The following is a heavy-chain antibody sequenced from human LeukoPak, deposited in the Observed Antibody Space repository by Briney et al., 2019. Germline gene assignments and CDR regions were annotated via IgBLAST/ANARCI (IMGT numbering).Heavy chain of an antibody. Sequence: SGPALVKPTQTLTLTCSFSGFSLTTTGMCVNWIRQSPGKALEWLARIDWDDDKYYSTSLKTRLTFSKDTFKNQVVLTMTNMDPVDTATYYCARLRRYCSGDSCLRTFDYWGQGILVTVSS. D-gene: IGHD2-15*01. CDR2: IDWDDDK. CDR3: ARLRRYCSGDSCLRTFDY. J-gene: IGHJ4*02. V-gene: IGHV2-70*11. CDR1: GFSLTTTGMC.